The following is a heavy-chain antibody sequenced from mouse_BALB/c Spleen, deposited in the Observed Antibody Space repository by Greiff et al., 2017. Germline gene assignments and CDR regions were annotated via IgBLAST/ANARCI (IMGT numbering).Heavy chain of an antibody. CDR3: AGGGRWYFDV. CDR2: IDPENGNT. V-gene: IGHV14-1*02. J-gene: IGHJ1*01. D-gene: IGHD3-1*01. CDR1: GFNIKDYY. Sequence: VQLQQSGAELVRPGALVKLSCKASGFNIKDYYMHWVKQRPEQGLEWIGWIDPENGNTIYDPKFQGKASITADTSSNTAYLQLSSLTSEDTAVYYCAGGGRWYFDVWGAGTTVTVSS.